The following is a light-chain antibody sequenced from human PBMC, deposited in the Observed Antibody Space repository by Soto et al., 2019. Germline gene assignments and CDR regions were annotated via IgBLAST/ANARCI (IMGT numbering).Light chain of an antibody. J-gene: IGKJ5*01. CDR3: QQFDDSVT. CDR1: HSVSRTY. V-gene: IGKV3-20*01. CDR2: GAS. Sequence: EIVLTQSPGTLSLSPGERATLSCRASHSVSRTYLAWYQQKPGQAPRLLRYGASDRATGTPGRFSGSGSGTDFTLTISGLEPEDSAVYYCQQFDDSVTFGQGTRLEIK.